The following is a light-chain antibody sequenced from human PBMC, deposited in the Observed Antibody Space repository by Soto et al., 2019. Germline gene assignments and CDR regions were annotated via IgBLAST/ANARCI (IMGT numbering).Light chain of an antibody. V-gene: IGLV2-14*01. CDR3: NSYTTLSNRV. CDR2: EVT. Sequence: QSVPTQPASVSGSPGQSITISCTGTSTDIGAYNYVSWYQQRPGKAPKLLIYEVTNRPSGVSNRFSGSKSGNTASLTISGLQAEDEANYYCNSYTTLSNRVFGTGTKVTVL. J-gene: IGLJ1*01. CDR1: STDIGAYNY.